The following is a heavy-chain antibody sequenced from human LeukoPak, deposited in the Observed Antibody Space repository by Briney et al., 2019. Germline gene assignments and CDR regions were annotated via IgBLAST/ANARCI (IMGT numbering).Heavy chain of an antibody. CDR2: ISYDGSKK. D-gene: IGHD4-17*01. V-gene: IGHV3-30*03. CDR1: GFTFSSYG. CDR3: ARDSSTVTTWFDY. Sequence: PGRSLRLSCAASGFTFSSYGMHWVRQAPGKGLEWFAVISYDGSKKYYADTVKGRLTISRDNSKNTLYLQINSLGAEDTAVYYCARDSSTVTTWFDYWGQGSLVTVSS. J-gene: IGHJ4*02.